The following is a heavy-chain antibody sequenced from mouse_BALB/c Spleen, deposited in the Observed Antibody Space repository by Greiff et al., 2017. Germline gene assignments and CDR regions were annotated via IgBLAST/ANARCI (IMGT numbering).Heavy chain of an antibody. CDR2: IWAGGST. D-gene: IGHD2-1*01. CDR3: AREYGNYAMDY. J-gene: IGHJ4*01. V-gene: IGHV2-9*02. CDR1: GFSLTSSG. Sequence: VQLHQSGPGLVAPSQSLSITCTVSGFSLTSSGVHWVRQPPGKGLEWLGVIWAGGSTNYNSALMSRLSISKDNSKSQVFLKMNSLQTDDTAMYYCAREYGNYAMDYWGQGTSVTVSS.